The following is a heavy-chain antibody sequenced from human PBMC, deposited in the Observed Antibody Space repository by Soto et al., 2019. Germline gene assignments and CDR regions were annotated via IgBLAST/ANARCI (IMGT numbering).Heavy chain of an antibody. V-gene: IGHV1-69*02. CDR2: IIPILGIA. CDR3: AREEVYAIQDSYYYYMDV. CDR1: GGTFSSYT. Sequence: ASVKVSCKASGGTFSSYTISWVRQAPGQGLEWMGRIIPILGIANYAQKFQGRVTITADKSTSTAYMELSSLRSEDTAVYYCAREEVYAIQDSYYYYMDVWGKGTTVTVSS. J-gene: IGHJ6*03. D-gene: IGHD2-8*01.